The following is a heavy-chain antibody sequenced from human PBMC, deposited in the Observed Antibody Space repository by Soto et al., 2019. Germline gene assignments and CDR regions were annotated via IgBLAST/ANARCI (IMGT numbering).Heavy chain of an antibody. CDR2: IYYSGIT. J-gene: IGHJ4*02. D-gene: IGHD5-18*01. CDR1: GGSISSSSYY. V-gene: IGHV4-39*01. CDR3: ASPTFYTAMVPD. Sequence: QLQLQESGPGLVKPSETLSLTCTVSGGSISSSSYYWGWIRQPPGKGLEWIGSIYYSGITYYNPSIKSRVTISVDTSKNQFSLKLSSVTAADTAVYYCASPTFYTAMVPDWGQGTLVTVSS.